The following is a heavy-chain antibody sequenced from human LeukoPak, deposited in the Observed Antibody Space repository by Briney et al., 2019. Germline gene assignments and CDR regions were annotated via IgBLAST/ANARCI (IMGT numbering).Heavy chain of an antibody. CDR1: GGSISRGSYY. V-gene: IGHV4-61*02. CDR3: ARDFWTGYYDY. Sequence: SETLSLTCTVSGGSISRGSYYWSWIRQPAGKGLEWIGRIYTSGSTNYNPSLKSRVTISVDTSKNQFSLKLSSVTAADTAVYYCARDFWTGYYDYWGQGTLVTVSS. D-gene: IGHD3/OR15-3a*01. CDR2: IYTSGST. J-gene: IGHJ4*02.